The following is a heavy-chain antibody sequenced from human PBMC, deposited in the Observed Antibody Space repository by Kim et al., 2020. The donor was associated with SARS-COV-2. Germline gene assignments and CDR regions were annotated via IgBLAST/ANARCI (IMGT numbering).Heavy chain of an antibody. Sequence: GGSLRLSCAASGFTFSPFAMHWVRQAPGKGLEWVAVIRSDERKKYYAESVKDRFTVSRDNSRNTLSLQMNSLRAEDTAIYYCARNFGLETMIGEVWGVGTMVTVSS. CDR1: GFTFSPFA. CDR2: IRSDERKK. V-gene: IGHV3-33*01. D-gene: IGHD2-21*01. J-gene: IGHJ3*01. CDR3: ARNFGLETMIGEV.